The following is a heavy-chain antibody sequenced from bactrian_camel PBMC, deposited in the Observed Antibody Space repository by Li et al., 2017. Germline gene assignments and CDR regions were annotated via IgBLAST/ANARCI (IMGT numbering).Heavy chain of an antibody. Sequence: VQLVESGGGSVQAGGSLRLSCTRSAFPVDETGMVDAGWFRQRPGNECELVSSISGDGTTYYDESVKGRFAISQDNAKNTVYLQMNSLKPEDTAMYYCAASVGDRYCSAPYLVRGLEKGTTYRGQGTQVTVS. J-gene: IGHJ4*01. V-gene: IGHV3S63*01. CDR2: ISGDGTT. D-gene: IGHD2*01. CDR3: AASVGDRYCSAPYLVRGLEKGTTY. CDR1: AFPVDETG.